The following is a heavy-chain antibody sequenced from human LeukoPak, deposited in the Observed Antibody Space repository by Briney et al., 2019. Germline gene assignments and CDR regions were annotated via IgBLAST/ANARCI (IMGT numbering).Heavy chain of an antibody. Sequence: GGSLRLFCAACGFTFTASAMNCVRQAPGKGLEWVSGISDSGTSTYYADSVKGRCTISRDNSKNTLYLQMNSLRAEDTAVYYCAKSNWNPESDWFDPWGQGTLVTVSS. J-gene: IGHJ5*02. CDR3: AKSNWNPESDWFDP. D-gene: IGHD1-1*01. CDR2: ISDSGTST. CDR1: GFTFTASA. V-gene: IGHV3-23*01.